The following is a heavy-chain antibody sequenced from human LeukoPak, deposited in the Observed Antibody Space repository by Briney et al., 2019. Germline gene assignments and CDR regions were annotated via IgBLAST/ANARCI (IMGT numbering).Heavy chain of an antibody. D-gene: IGHD6-13*01. CDR1: GFTFSSYA. CDR2: ISGSGGST. V-gene: IGHV3-23*01. CDR3: ARGQQLYFDY. J-gene: IGHJ4*02. Sequence: GGSLRLSCAASGFTFSSYAMSWVRQAPGKGLEWVSAISGSGGSTYYADSVKGRFTISRDNAKNSLYLQMNSLRAEDTAVYYCARGQQLYFDYWGQGTLVTVSS.